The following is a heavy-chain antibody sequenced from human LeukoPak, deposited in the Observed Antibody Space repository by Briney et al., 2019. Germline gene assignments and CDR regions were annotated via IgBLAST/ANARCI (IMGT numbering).Heavy chain of an antibody. CDR1: GGSISSYY. CDR2: IYYSGST. J-gene: IGHJ3*02. V-gene: IGHV4-59*01. CDR3: ASLMAYCGGDCYSGAFDI. D-gene: IGHD2-21*02. Sequence: SETLSLTCTVSGGSISSYYWSWIRQPPGKGLEWIGYIYYSGSTNYNPSLKSRVTISVDTSKNQFSLKLSSVTAADTAVYYCASLMAYCGGDCYSGAFDIWGQGTMVTVSS.